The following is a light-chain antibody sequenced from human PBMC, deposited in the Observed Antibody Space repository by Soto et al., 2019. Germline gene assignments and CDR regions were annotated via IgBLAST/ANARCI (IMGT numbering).Light chain of an antibody. J-gene: IGKJ1*01. CDR3: LQRSGWPWT. V-gene: IGKV3-11*01. Sequence: EIVLTQSPATLSLSPGERATLSCRASQSVSSYLAWYQQKPGQAPRLLIYDASNRATDIPARFSGSGSGTDFTLTISSLEPEDFEVYYCLQRSGWPWTFGQGTKVEIK. CDR2: DAS. CDR1: QSVSSY.